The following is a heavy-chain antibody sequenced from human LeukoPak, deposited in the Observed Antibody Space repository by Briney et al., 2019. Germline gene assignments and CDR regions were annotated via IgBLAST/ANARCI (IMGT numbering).Heavy chain of an antibody. Sequence: GPQVKVSCKASGGTFSSYAISWVRQAPGQGPEWMGGIIPIFGTANYAQRFQGRVTITTDESTSTAYMELSSLRSEDTAVYYCAAYYYDSSGYCSAFDYWGQGTLATASS. D-gene: IGHD3-22*01. CDR2: IIPIFGTA. V-gene: IGHV1-69*05. J-gene: IGHJ4*02. CDR3: AAYYYDSSGYCSAFDY. CDR1: GGTFSSYA.